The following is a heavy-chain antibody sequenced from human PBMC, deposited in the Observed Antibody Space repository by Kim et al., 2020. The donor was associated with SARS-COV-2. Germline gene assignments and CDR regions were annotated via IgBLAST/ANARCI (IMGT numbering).Heavy chain of an antibody. CDR3: ARQVMVRGVIILNHFDY. D-gene: IGHD3-10*01. V-gene: IGHV4-39*01. CDR1: GGSISSSSYY. CDR2: IYYSGST. Sequence: SETLSLTCTVSGGSISSSSYYWGWIRQPPGKGLEWIGSIYYSGSTYYNPSLKSRVTISVDTSKNQFSLKLSSVTAADTAVYYCARQVMVRGVIILNHFDYWGQGTLVTVSS. J-gene: IGHJ4*02.